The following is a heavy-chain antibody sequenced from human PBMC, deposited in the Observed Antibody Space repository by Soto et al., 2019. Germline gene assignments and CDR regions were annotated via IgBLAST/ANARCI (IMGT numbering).Heavy chain of an antibody. D-gene: IGHD6-13*01. CDR3: ARGDSSSWYPYYYYYGMDV. Sequence: SQTLSLTCAISGDSVSSNSAAWYWIRQSPSRGLEWLGRTYYRSKWYNDYAVSVKSRITINPDTSKNQFSLQLNSVTPEDTAVYYCARGDSSSWYPYYYYYGMDVWGQGTTVTVSS. CDR2: TYYRSKWYN. J-gene: IGHJ6*02. V-gene: IGHV6-1*01. CDR1: GDSVSSNSAA.